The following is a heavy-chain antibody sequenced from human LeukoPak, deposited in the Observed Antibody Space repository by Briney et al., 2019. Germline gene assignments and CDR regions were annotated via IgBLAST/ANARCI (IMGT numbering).Heavy chain of an antibody. CDR2: ISGNAHST. Sequence: GGSLRLSCAASGFSFRTSAMSWVRQAPGKGLEWVSSISGNAHSTYYADSVKGRSTISRDNSKNTLYLQMNSLRAEDTAVYYCATDLRTPSAWGQGALVTVSS. D-gene: IGHD1-1*01. CDR3: ATDLRTPSA. J-gene: IGHJ5*02. V-gene: IGHV3-23*01. CDR1: GFSFRTSA.